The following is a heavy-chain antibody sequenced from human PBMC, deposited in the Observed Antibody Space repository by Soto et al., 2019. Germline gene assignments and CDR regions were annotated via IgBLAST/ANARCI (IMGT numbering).Heavy chain of an antibody. V-gene: IGHV1-69*06. CDR3: TRSGGYSYNLAFDH. D-gene: IGHD5-18*01. CDR1: GGTFNSYT. CDR2: IIPVYGRS. Sequence: QEQLVQSGAEVQKPGSSVKVSCKASGGTFNSYTINWVRLAPGQGLEWMGAIIPVYGRSTYAQMFQGRVTFTADKSTNTIYMELSSLRSDDTAVYFCTRSGGYSYNLAFDHWGQGTLVTVSS. J-gene: IGHJ5*02.